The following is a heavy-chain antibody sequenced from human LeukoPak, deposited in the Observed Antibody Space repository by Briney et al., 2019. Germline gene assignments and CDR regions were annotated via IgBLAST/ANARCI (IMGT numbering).Heavy chain of an antibody. Sequence: GGSLRLSCAASGFTFSTYWMNSVRQPPGKGLVWVSLINSDGSSTTYADSVMGRFTISRDNATNTLFLQMNSLRADDTAVYYCARSTSHYYYYYMDVWGKGTTVTISS. CDR3: ARSTSHYYYYYMDV. CDR2: INSDGSST. CDR1: GFTFSTYW. V-gene: IGHV3-74*01. J-gene: IGHJ6*03.